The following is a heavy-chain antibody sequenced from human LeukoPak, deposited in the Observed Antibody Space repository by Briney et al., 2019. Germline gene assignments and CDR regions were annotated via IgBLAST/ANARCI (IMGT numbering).Heavy chain of an antibody. CDR1: GFTFSSNW. CDR2: IKEDGSEK. Sequence: PGGSLRLSCAASGFTFSSNWMSWFRQAPGKGLEWVANIKEDGSEKYYVDSVKGRFTISRDNAKNSLYLQMNSLRAEDTAVYYCVAGGAFDIWAQGTMVTVSS. J-gene: IGHJ3*02. CDR3: VAGGAFDI. V-gene: IGHV3-7*01. D-gene: IGHD3-10*01.